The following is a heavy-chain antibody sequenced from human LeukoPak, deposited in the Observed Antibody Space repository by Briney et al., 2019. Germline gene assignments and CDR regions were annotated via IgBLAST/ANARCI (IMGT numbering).Heavy chain of an antibody. Sequence: GGSLRLSCAASGFTFSSYSMNWVRQAPGKGLEWVSSISSSSSYIYYADSVKGRFTISRDNAKNSLYLQMNSLRAEDTAVYYCARPALIAAHMDYFDYWGQGTLVTVSS. CDR3: ARPALIAAHMDYFDY. V-gene: IGHV3-21*01. J-gene: IGHJ4*02. CDR1: GFTFSSYS. D-gene: IGHD6-6*01. CDR2: ISSSSSYI.